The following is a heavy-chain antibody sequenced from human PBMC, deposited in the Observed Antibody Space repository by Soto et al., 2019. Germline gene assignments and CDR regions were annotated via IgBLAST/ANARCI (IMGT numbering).Heavy chain of an antibody. D-gene: IGHD3-10*01. J-gene: IGHJ6*02. Sequence: GESLKISCKGSGYSFTSYWIGWVRQMPGEGLEWMGIIDPGDADTRYSPSFQGQGTISADQSISTAYLQWSSLKASDTAMYYCARSSGSGSYYNIYYGMDVWGQGTTVTVSS. V-gene: IGHV5-51*01. CDR1: GYSFTSYW. CDR3: ARSSGSGSYYNIYYGMDV. CDR2: IDPGDADT.